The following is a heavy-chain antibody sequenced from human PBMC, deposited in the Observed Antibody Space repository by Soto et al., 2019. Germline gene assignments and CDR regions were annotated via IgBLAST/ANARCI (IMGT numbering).Heavy chain of an antibody. CDR1: GGSISGYY. D-gene: IGHD2-21*02. CDR2: VYYSGGA. V-gene: IGHV4-59*01. Sequence: LSLTCTVSGGSISGYYWSWIRQPPGKGLEWIGNVYYSGGAKYNPSVKRRVSISVDTSKNQFSLNLSSVTAADTAVYYCTRDGDGRMTTNPYYYYGMDVWGPGITVTVSS. CDR3: TRDGDGRMTTNPYYYYGMDV. J-gene: IGHJ6*02.